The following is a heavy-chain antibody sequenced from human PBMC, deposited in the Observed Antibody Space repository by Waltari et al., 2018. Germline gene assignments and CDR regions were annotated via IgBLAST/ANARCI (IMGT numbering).Heavy chain of an antibody. CDR2: VFYSGST. J-gene: IGHJ6*03. D-gene: IGHD5-18*01. CDR3: ARQVGYSYGPTVYYMDV. V-gene: IGHV4-59*11. Sequence: QVQLQESGPGLVKPSETLSLTCTVSGDSISSQYWSWIRQPPGGGLEWIGNVFYSGSTKYNPSLKSRVTISVDTSKMQFSLKLSSVTAADTAMYYCARQVGYSYGPTVYYMDVWGKGTTVTVSS. CDR1: GDSISSQY.